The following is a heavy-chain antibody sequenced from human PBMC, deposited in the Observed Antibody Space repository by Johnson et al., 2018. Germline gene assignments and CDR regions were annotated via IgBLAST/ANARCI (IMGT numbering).Heavy chain of an antibody. CDR2: IIPILGIA. V-gene: IGHV1-69*04. CDR3: ASPVDTARADAFDI. D-gene: IGHD5-18*01. Sequence: QVQLVQSGAEVQKPGSSVKVSCKASGGTFSSYAISWVRQAPGQGLEWMGRIIPILGIANYAQKFQGRVTITADKSTSTAYMGLSSLRSEDTAVYYCASPVDTARADAFDIWGQGTMVTVSA. CDR1: GGTFSSYA. J-gene: IGHJ3*02.